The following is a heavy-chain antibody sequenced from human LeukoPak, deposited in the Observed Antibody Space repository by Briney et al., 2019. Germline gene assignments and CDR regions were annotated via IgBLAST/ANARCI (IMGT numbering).Heavy chain of an antibody. D-gene: IGHD6-19*01. CDR2: IIPIFGTA. J-gene: IGHJ5*02. CDR3: AREESRGGWYAGWFDP. CDR1: RGTFSSYA. V-gene: IGHV1-69*13. Sequence: AASVTVSFTASRGTFSSYAISWVRQAPGQGLEWMGGIIPIFGTANYAQKFQGRVTITADESTSTAYMELSSLRSEDTAVYYCAREESRGGWYAGWFDPWGQGTLVTVSS.